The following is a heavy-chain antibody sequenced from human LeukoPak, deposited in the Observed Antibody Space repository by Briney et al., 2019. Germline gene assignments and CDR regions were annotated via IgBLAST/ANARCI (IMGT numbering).Heavy chain of an antibody. V-gene: IGHV5-51*01. D-gene: IGHD5-18*01. Sequence: GESLKISCKGSGYRFTSYWIGWVRQMPGKGPEWMGIIYPGDSDTRYSPSFQGQVTISADKSISTAYLQWSSLKASVTAMYYCARHLRLWQNWFDPWGQGTLVTVSS. CDR2: IYPGDSDT. J-gene: IGHJ5*02. CDR1: GYRFTSYW. CDR3: ARHLRLWQNWFDP.